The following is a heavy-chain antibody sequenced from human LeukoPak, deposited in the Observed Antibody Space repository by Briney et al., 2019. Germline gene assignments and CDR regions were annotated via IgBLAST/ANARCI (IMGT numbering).Heavy chain of an antibody. J-gene: IGHJ4*02. CDR1: GFTFSVYP. CDR2: IRDSGAEM. V-gene: IGHV3-48*01. D-gene: IGHD1-1*01. Sequence: GGSLRLSCAASGFTFSVYPMNWVRQAPGKGLEWLSNIRDSGAEMYYADSVKGRFTITRDNAKNSLYLQMDGLRVEDTAVYFCARDHNWAFDFWGQGTLVTVPS. CDR3: ARDHNWAFDF.